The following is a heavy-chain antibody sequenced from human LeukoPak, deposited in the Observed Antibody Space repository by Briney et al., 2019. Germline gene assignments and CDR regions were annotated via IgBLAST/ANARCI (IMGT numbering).Heavy chain of an antibody. CDR2: APYVGTT. J-gene: IGHJ4*02. CDR1: GGSISGFY. D-gene: IGHD3-16*01. CDR3: ARHYGGHTFGTSFDY. Sequence: PAETLSLTCTVSGGSISGFYWSWLRQPPGKGLEWIGYAPYVGTTNYNPSLKSRVTISVDTTKNQFLLRLTSVTAANTAIYYCARHYGGHTFGTSFDYWGQGTLVTVSS. V-gene: IGHV4-59*08.